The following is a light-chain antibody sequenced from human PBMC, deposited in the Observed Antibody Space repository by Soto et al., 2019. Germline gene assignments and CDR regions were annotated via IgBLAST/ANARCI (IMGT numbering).Light chain of an antibody. CDR3: QQNDNLPPLT. CDR2: DAS. CDR1: RDISNY. V-gene: IGKV1-33*01. J-gene: IGKJ4*01. Sequence: DIQMTQSPSSLSASVGDRVTITCQASRDISNYLNWYQHKPGKVPKLLIYDASKLETGVPSRFGGSGSGTDFTFTISSLQPEYVATYYCQQNDNLPPLTFGGGTKVDIK.